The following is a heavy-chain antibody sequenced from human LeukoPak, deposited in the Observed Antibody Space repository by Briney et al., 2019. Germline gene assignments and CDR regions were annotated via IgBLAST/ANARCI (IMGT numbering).Heavy chain of an antibody. CDR2: IYYSGST. V-gene: IGHV4-59*08. CDR3: AGQETYYYGMDV. D-gene: IGHD5-24*01. J-gene: IGHJ6*02. CDR1: GGSISSYY. Sequence: SETLSLTCTVSGGSISSYYWSWIRQPPGKGLEWIGYIYYSGSTNYNPSLKSRVTISVDTSKNQFSLKLSSVTAADTAVYYCAGQETYYYGMDVWGQGTTVTVSS.